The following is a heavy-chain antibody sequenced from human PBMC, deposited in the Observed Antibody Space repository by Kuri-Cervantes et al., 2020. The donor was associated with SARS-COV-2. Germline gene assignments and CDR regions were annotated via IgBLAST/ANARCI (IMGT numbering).Heavy chain of an antibody. D-gene: IGHD6-13*01. V-gene: IGHV4-39*01. J-gene: IGHJ4*02. Sequence: SETLSLTCTVSGGSISSSSYYWGWIRQPPGKGLEWIGSIYYSGSTYCNPSLKSRVTISVDTSKNQFSLKLSSVTAADTAVYYCATNPYSSSWYPPPPDYWGQGTLVTVSS. CDR2: IYYSGST. CDR1: GGSISSSSYY. CDR3: ATNPYSSSWYPPPPDY.